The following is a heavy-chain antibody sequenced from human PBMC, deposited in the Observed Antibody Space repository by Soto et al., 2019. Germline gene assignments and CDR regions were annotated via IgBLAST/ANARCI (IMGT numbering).Heavy chain of an antibody. CDR2: IIPIFGTA. D-gene: IGHD3-22*01. CDR3: ARGIHTMIRCLGY. J-gene: IGHJ4*02. Sequence: SVKVSCKASGGTFSSYAISWVRQAPGQGLEWMGGIIPIFGTANYAQKFQGRVTITADESTSTAYMELSSLRSEDTAVYYCARGIHTMIRCLGYWGQGTLVTVSS. V-gene: IGHV1-69*13. CDR1: GGTFSSYA.